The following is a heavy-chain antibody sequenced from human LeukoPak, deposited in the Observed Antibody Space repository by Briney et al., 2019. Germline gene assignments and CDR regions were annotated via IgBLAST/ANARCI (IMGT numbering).Heavy chain of an antibody. V-gene: IGHV4-4*08. D-gene: IGHD3-22*01. Sequence: SETLSHTCTVSGVSIRTYYWSWLRQPPGKGLEWIGYKSGAGRDLYNPSLKSRVTISVDASENQFSLKLSSVSAADTAVYYCARRDYYDSTGYYPTLYWGQGTLVTVSS. CDR1: GVSIRTYY. CDR3: ARRDYYDSTGYYPTLY. J-gene: IGHJ4*02. CDR2: KSGAGRD.